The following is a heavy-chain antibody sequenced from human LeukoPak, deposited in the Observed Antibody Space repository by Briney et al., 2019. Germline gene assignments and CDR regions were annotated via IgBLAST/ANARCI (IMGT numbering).Heavy chain of an antibody. CDR1: GFTFGSYA. V-gene: IGHV3-21*01. Sequence: GGSLRLSCAASGFTFGSYAMNWVRQDPGKGLEWVSSISSGSSFIYYADSVKGRFTIARDNAKNSLCLQMNSLRPEDTAIYYCARDQGGERWFDPWGQGTLVTVSS. CDR2: ISSGSSFI. CDR3: ARDQGGERWFDP. J-gene: IGHJ5*02. D-gene: IGHD3-16*01.